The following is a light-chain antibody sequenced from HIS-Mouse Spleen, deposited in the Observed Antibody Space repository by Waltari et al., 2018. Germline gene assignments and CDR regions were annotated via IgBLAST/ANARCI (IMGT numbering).Light chain of an antibody. CDR1: SSHIGSNY. CDR2: RNN. Sequence: QSVLTQPPSASGTPGQRVTISCSGSSSHIGSNYVIWYQQLPGTAPKLLIYRNNQRPSGVPDRFSGSKSGTSASLAISGLRSEDEADYYCAAWDDSLSGPVFGGGTKLTVL. J-gene: IGLJ3*02. CDR3: AAWDDSLSGPV. V-gene: IGLV1-47*01.